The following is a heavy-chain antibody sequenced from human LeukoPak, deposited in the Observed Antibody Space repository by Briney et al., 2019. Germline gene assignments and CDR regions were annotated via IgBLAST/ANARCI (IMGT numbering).Heavy chain of an antibody. CDR2: ISSDGGTT. CDR1: GFTFSSYP. V-gene: IGHV3-64D*09. CDR3: VIAMAPYDSSVPFDY. J-gene: IGHJ4*02. Sequence: DPGGSLSLSCSASGFTFSSYPMHRARQAPGKGLEYVSAISSDGGTTYYADSVKGRFTISRDNSKNTLYLQMSSLRTDDTAFYYCVIAMAPYDSSVPFDYWGQGTLVTVSS. D-gene: IGHD3-16*01.